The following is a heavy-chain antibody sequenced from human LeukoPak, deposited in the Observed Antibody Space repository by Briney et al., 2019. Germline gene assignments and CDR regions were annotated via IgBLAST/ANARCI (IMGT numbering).Heavy chain of an antibody. Sequence: PGGSLRLSCAASRFTFSSYAMSWVRQARGKGLEWVSGVTTNGNNTNYADSVKGRFTISRDNSKNTLYLQMNSLRADDTAVYYCAKGGGRAVAGNFDYWGQGTLVTVSS. J-gene: IGHJ4*02. V-gene: IGHV3-23*01. CDR1: RFTFSSYA. CDR3: AKGGGRAVAGNFDY. D-gene: IGHD6-19*01. CDR2: VTTNGNNT.